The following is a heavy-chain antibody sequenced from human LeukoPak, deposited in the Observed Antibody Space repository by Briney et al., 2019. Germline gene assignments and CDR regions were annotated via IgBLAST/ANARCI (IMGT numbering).Heavy chain of an antibody. J-gene: IGHJ4*02. CDR2: IHYSGST. CDR3: ARDSSSWFDY. D-gene: IGHD6-13*01. Sequence: SETLSLTCTVSGGSISSGDYYWSWIRQPPGKGLEWIGYIHYSGSTYYNPSLMSRVTISVDTSKNQFSLKLSSVTAADTAVYYCARDSSSWFDYWGQGTLVTVSS. CDR1: GGSISSGDYY. V-gene: IGHV4-30-4*01.